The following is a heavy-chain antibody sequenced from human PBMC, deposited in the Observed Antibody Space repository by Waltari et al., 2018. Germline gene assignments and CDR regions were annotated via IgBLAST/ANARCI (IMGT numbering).Heavy chain of an antibody. CDR2: IIPVFGTA. CDR1: GDTFRSTA. Sequence: QVRLVQSGAEVKKPGSSVRVSGKITGDTFRSTAISWVRQAPGQGLEWMGRIIPVFGTAKYAQKFQDRVTLVADKSTSSVYMQLTTLRSGDTAVYYCASGDSTLATVSIDSWGQGTLVTVSP. J-gene: IGHJ4*02. V-gene: IGHV1-69*08. CDR3: ASGDSTLATVSIDS. D-gene: IGHD2-21*02.